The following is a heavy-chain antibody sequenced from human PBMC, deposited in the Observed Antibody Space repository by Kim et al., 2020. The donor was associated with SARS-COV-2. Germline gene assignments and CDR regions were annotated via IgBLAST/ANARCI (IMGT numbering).Heavy chain of an antibody. CDR2: INHSGST. Sequence: SETLSLTCAVYGGSFSGYYWSWIRQPPGKGLEWIGEINHSGSTNYNPSLKSRVTISVDTSKNQFSLKLSSVTAADTAVYYCARGAAAGLFDYWGQGTLVTVSS. V-gene: IGHV4-34*01. CDR3: ARGAAAGLFDY. D-gene: IGHD6-13*01. CDR1: GGSFSGYY. J-gene: IGHJ4*02.